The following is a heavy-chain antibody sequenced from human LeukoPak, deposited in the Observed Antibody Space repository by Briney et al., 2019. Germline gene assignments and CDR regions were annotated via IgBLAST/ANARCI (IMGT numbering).Heavy chain of an antibody. CDR1: GFTFDDYS. CDR2: ISWNSGTI. V-gene: IGHV3-9*01. D-gene: IGHD3-10*01. Sequence: PGRSLRLSCSASGFTFDDYSMHWVRQVPGKGLEWVSGISWNSGTIGSADSVKGRFTISRDNSKNTLYLQMNSLRAEDTAVYYCARAEALVTMVRGVIPYYYGMDVWGKGTTVTVSS. CDR3: ARAEALVTMVRGVIPYYYGMDV. J-gene: IGHJ6*04.